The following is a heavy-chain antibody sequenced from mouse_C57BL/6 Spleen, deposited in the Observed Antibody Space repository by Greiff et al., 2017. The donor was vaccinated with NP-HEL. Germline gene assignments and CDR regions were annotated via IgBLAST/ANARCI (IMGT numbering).Heavy chain of an antibody. Sequence: EVKLQQSGPELVKPGASVKISCKASGYTFTDYYMNWVKQSHGKSLEWIGDINPNNGGTSYNQKFKGKATLTVDKSSSTAYMELRSLTSEDSAVYYCARGIYYYGSSYVYWGQGTLVTVSA. CDR3: ARGIYYYGSSYVY. CDR1: GYTFTDYY. V-gene: IGHV1-26*01. J-gene: IGHJ3*01. CDR2: INPNNGGT. D-gene: IGHD1-1*01.